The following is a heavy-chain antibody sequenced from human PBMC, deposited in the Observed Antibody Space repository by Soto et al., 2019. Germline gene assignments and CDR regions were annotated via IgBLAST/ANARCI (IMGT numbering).Heavy chain of an antibody. CDR2: IYSGGST. J-gene: IGHJ6*02. CDR3: ASISHYYYYGMDV. CDR1: GFTVSSHY. Sequence: EVQLVETGGGLIQPGGSLRLSCAASGFTVSSHYMSWVRQAPGKGLEWVSVIYSGGSTYYADSVKGRFTISRDNSKNTLYLQMNSLRAEDTAVYYCASISHYYYYGMDVWGQGTTVTVSS. V-gene: IGHV3-53*02.